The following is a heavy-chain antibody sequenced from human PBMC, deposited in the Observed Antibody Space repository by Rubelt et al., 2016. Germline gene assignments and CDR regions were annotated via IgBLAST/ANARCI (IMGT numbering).Heavy chain of an antibody. J-gene: IGHJ4*02. CDR1: GYSISSGYY. D-gene: IGHD1-20*01. CDR2: INHSGST. Sequence: QVQLQESGPGLVKPSETLSLTCTVSGYSISSGYYWGWIRQPPGKGLEWIGEINHSGSTNYNPSLKSRVTISVDTSKNQFSLKLSSVTAADTAVYYCARYTPITGIDYWGQGTLVTVSS. CDR3: ARYTPITGIDY. V-gene: IGHV4-38-2*02.